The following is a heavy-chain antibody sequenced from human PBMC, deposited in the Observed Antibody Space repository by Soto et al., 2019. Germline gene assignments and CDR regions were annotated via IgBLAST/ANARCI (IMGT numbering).Heavy chain of an antibody. Sequence: SETLSLTCTVSGGSISSSSYYWGWIRQPPGKGLEWIGSIYYSGSTYYNPSLKSRVTISVDTSKNQFSLKLSSVTAADTAVYYCARREYRSSYALDDWGQGTLVPVSS. D-gene: IGHD6-6*01. CDR2: IYYSGST. J-gene: IGHJ1*01. CDR3: ARREYRSSYALDD. V-gene: IGHV4-39*01. CDR1: GGSISSSSYY.